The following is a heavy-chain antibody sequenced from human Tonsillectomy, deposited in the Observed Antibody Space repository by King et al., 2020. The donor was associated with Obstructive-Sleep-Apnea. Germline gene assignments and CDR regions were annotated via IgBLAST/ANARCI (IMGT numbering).Heavy chain of an antibody. D-gene: IGHD3-9*01. CDR1: GFTFSDYW. Sequence: EVQLVESGGGLVQPGGSLRLSCAASGFTFSDYWMHWVRQAPGKGLVWVSRINSDGLITAYADSVKGRFTIFRDNAMNTLFLQMNSLRAEDTAVYYCAGGVRHFEWPGAYLDYWGQGTLVTVSS. CDR3: AGGVRHFEWPGAYLDY. CDR2: INSDGLIT. V-gene: IGHV3-74*01. J-gene: IGHJ4*02.